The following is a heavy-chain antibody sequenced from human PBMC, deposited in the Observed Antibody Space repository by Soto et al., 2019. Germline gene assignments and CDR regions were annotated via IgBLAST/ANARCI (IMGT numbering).Heavy chain of an antibody. CDR1: GDSISGFY. CDR2: IYATGTT. CDR3: VRDGTKTLRDWSHL. Sequence: GTLDLTCTVSGDSISGFYWGWIRKSAGKGLEWIGRIYATGTTDYNPSLKIRVMMSVDTSKKQFSLKLRSVTAADTAVYYCVRDGTKTLRDWSHLWRQGISVTVS. J-gene: IGHJ5*02. V-gene: IGHV4-4*07. D-gene: IGHD1-1*01.